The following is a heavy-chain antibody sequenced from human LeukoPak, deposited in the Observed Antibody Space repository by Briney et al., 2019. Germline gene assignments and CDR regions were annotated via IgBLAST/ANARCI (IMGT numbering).Heavy chain of an antibody. V-gene: IGHV4-39*01. D-gene: IGHD3-10*01. Sequence: PSETLSLTCTVSGGSTSSSSYYWGWIRQPPGKGLEWIGSIYYSGSTYYSPSLESRVTISVDTSKNQFSLKLSSVTAADTAVYYCARVLLWFGEDLGDAFDIWGQGTMVTVSS. CDR3: ARVLLWFGEDLGDAFDI. CDR2: IYYSGST. J-gene: IGHJ3*02. CDR1: GGSTSSSSYY.